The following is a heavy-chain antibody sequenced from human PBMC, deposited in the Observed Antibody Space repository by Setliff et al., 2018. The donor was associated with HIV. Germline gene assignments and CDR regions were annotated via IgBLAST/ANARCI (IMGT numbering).Heavy chain of an antibody. V-gene: IGHV4-38-2*01. D-gene: IGHD5-12*01. CDR3: ARRGAYGYDYFDY. CDR1: GFSISTNYY. CDR2: IFHSAAT. Sequence: SETLSLTCAVSGFSISTNYYWGWIRQPPGKGLEWIGSIFHSAATNYNPSLKSRVTISIDTSKNQFSLKLTSVTAADTAVYYCARRGAYGYDYFDYWGPGILVTVSS. J-gene: IGHJ4*02.